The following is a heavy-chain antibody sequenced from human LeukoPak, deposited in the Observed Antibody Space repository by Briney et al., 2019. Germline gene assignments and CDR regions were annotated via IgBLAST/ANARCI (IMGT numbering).Heavy chain of an antibody. CDR1: GGSISSYY. V-gene: IGHV4-59*01. J-gene: IGHJ4*02. D-gene: IGHD3-10*01. CDR3: ARGYGSGSYSPPDY. CDR2: IYYSGST. Sequence: SETLSLTCTVSGGSISSYYWSWIRQPPGKGLEWIGYIYYSGSTNYNPSLKSRVTISVDMSKNQFSLKLSSVTAADTAVYYCARGYGSGSYSPPDYWGQGTLVTVSS.